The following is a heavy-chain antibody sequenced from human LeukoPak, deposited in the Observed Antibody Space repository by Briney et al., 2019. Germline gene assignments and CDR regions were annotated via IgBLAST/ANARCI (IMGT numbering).Heavy chain of an antibody. J-gene: IGHJ4*02. Sequence: GGSLRLSCAVSGFTFNNYAMSWVRQAPGKGLEWVSFISGSSNLIYYADSVKGRFTISRDNAKNSLYLQMNSLRAEDTAVYYCARKLYGPGSYYLDYWGQGTLVTVSS. CDR3: ARKLYGPGSYYLDY. CDR1: GFTFNNYA. V-gene: IGHV3-48*04. CDR2: ISGSSNLI. D-gene: IGHD3-10*01.